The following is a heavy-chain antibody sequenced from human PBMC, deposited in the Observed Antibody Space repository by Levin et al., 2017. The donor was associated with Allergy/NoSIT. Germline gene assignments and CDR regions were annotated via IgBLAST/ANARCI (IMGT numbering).Heavy chain of an antibody. V-gene: IGHV3-15*01. CDR2: IKSKTDGGTT. D-gene: IGHD3-22*01. CDR3: TTEKDSSGYYPDPFDI. CDR1: GFTFSNAW. Sequence: SCAASGFTFSNAWMSWVRQAPGKGLEWVGRIKSKTDGGTTDYAAPVKGRFTISRDDSKNTLYLQMNSLKTEDTAVYYCTTEKDSSGYYPDPFDIWGQGTMVTVSS. J-gene: IGHJ3*02.